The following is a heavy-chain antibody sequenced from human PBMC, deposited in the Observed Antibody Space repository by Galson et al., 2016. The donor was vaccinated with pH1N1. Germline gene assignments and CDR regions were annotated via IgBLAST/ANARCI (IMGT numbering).Heavy chain of an antibody. CDR2: IYYSGST. CDR3: ARSSSGYFDY. Sequence: SETLSLTCTVSGGSISSYYWSWIRQPPGKGLEWIGYIYYSGSTNYNPSLRSRVTISVDTSKNQFSLKLSSVTAADTAVDHCARSSSGYFDYWGQGTLVTVSS. V-gene: IGHV4-59*01. CDR1: GGSISSYY. J-gene: IGHJ4*02. D-gene: IGHD3-10*01.